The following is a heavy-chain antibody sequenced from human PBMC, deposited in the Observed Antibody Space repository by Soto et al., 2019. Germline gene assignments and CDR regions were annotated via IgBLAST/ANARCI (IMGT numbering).Heavy chain of an antibody. Sequence: EVQLVESGGDLVQPGGSLRLSCAASGFAFSGYWMSWVRQAPGKGLEGVANIKQDGSEKYYVDSVKGPFTISRDNAKNSLYLQMNSLSVEDTAVYYCARATSVDAYWGQGTLVTVSS. J-gene: IGHJ4*02. CDR2: IKQDGSEK. CDR3: ARATSVDAY. D-gene: IGHD5-12*01. V-gene: IGHV3-7*01. CDR1: GFAFSGYW.